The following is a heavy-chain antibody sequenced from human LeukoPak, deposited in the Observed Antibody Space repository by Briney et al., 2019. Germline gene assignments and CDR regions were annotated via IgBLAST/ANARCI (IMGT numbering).Heavy chain of an antibody. V-gene: IGHV3-48*03. CDR1: GFTFSRYE. CDR3: ARVRPGTTYFDY. CDR2: ISSSGSTI. J-gene: IGHJ4*02. D-gene: IGHD1-1*01. Sequence: GGSLRLSCAASGFTFSRYEMNWVRQAPGKGLEWVSYISSSGSTIYYTDSVKGRFTMSRYDSKSSLYLQMDSLRAEDTAVYFCARVRPGTTYFDYWGQGTLVTVSS.